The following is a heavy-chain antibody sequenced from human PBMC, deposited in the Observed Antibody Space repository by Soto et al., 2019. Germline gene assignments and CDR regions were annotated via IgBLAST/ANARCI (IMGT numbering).Heavy chain of an antibody. CDR1: GFIFSGSG. D-gene: IGHD3-22*01. V-gene: IGHV3-30*03. J-gene: IGHJ5*01. CDR2: VSNDGIRK. Sequence: QVQLVESGGGVVQPGRSLRLTCAASGFIFSGSGMHWVRQAPGKGLEWVALVSNDGIRKYYGDSVKGRFTISRDNAENTLYLQRNSLRAEDTAVYYGARWVGGSMYDNSGKYDSWGQGTLVTVSS. CDR3: ARWVGGSMYDNSGKYDS.